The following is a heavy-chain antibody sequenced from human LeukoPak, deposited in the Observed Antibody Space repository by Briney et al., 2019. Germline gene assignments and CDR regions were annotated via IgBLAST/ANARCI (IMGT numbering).Heavy chain of an antibody. CDR3: AKETYYDFWSADY. Sequence: QPGGSLRLSCAASGFTFSSYGMHWVRQAPGKGLEWVAFIRYDGSNKYYADSVKGRFTISRDNSKNTLYLQMNSLRAEDTAVYYCAKETYYDFWSADYWGQGTLVTVSS. V-gene: IGHV3-30*02. CDR2: IRYDGSNK. J-gene: IGHJ4*02. CDR1: GFTFSSYG. D-gene: IGHD3-3*01.